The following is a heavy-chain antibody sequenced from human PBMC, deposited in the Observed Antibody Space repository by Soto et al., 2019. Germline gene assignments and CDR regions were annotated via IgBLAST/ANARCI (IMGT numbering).Heavy chain of an antibody. CDR1: GFIFSSYG. CDR3: AKDTYYYDSSGYYVFDN. CDR2: ISYDGSNK. V-gene: IGHV3-30*18. J-gene: IGHJ4*02. D-gene: IGHD3-22*01. Sequence: QVQLVEFGGGVVQPGRSLRLSCAASGFIFSSYGMHWVRQAPGKGLEWVAGISYDGSNKYYADSVEGRVTISRDNSKNTVFLQMNSLRAEDTAVYYCAKDTYYYDSSGYYVFDNWGQGTLVTVSS.